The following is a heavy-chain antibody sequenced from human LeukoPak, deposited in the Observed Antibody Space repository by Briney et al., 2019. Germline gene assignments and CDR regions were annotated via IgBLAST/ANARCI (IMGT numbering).Heavy chain of an antibody. J-gene: IGHJ6*03. CDR3: ARVPTLGIYYYYHYMDV. V-gene: IGHV4-34*01. D-gene: IGHD7-27*01. CDR2: INHSGST. Sequence: SETLSLTCTVYGASFSCYYWNWIRQPPGKGLEWIGEINHSGSTNYKWSRKSRVSLNLKSLTAADTAVCHCARVPTLGIYYYYHYMDVWGKGTTVTVSS. CDR1: GASFSCYY.